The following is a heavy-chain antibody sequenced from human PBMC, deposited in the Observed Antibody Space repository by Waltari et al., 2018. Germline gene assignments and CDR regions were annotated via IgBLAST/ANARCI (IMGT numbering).Heavy chain of an antibody. CDR1: GFVDNHYW. CDR2: INQYGSEE. D-gene: IGHD4-4*01. J-gene: IGHJ3*02. Sequence: ELQLVESGGGLVQPGRSLKLSCSASGFVDNHYWMCWVRQAPGKGLEWVANINQYGSEEHYVDSAKGRFTISRDNAKNAVYLQMNSLSAGDTSVYYCARGDSWAFDIWGQGTMVTVAS. V-gene: IGHV3-7*01. CDR3: ARGDSWAFDI.